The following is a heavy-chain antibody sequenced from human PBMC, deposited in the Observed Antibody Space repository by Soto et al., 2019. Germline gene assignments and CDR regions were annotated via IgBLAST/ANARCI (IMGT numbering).Heavy chain of an antibody. CDR3: ARGVGLPSIAGPLYYYGMDV. CDR2: IIPIFGTA. V-gene: IGHV1-69*12. CDR1: GGTFSSYA. J-gene: IGHJ6*02. Sequence: QVQLVQSGAEVKKPGSSVKVSCKASGGTFSSYAISWVRQAPGQGLEWMGGIIPIFGTANYAQKFQGRVTITADESTSTAYMELSSLRSEDTAVYYCARGVGLPSIAGPLYYYGMDVWGQGTTVTVSS. D-gene: IGHD1-26*01.